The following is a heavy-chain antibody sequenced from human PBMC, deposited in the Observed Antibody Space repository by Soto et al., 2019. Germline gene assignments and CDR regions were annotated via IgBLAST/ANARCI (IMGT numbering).Heavy chain of an antibody. CDR2: IVVGSGNT. J-gene: IGHJ6*02. V-gene: IGHV1-58*01. Sequence: SVKVSCKASGFTFTSSAVQWVRQARGQRLEWTGWIVVGSGNTNYAQKFQERVTITRDMSTSTAYMELSSLRSEDTAVYYCAAGLGYCSGGSCPDYYYYYGMDVWGQGTTVTVSS. CDR1: GFTFTSSA. CDR3: AAGLGYCSGGSCPDYYYYYGMDV. D-gene: IGHD2-15*01.